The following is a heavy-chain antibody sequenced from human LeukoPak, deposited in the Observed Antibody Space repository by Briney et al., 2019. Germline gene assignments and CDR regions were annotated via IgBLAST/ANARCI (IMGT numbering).Heavy chain of an antibody. CDR3: AKDLGYGDYFDY. CDR1: GFTFSSYA. J-gene: IGHJ4*02. D-gene: IGHD4-17*01. Sequence: GGSLRLSCAASGFTFSSYAMSWVRQAPGKGLEWVSAISGGGGSTYYADSVKGRFTISRDNSKNTLYLQMNSLRAEDTAVYYCAKDLGYGDYFDYWDQGTLVTVSS. V-gene: IGHV3-23*01. CDR2: ISGGGGST.